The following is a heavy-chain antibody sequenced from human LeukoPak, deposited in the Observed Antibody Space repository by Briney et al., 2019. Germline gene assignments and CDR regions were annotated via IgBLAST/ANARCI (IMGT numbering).Heavy chain of an antibody. CDR3: ARRRSGTYYDY. CDR1: GGSISNSSFY. D-gene: IGHD1-26*01. V-gene: IGHV4-39*01. J-gene: IGHJ4*02. CDR2: FYYSGST. Sequence: SETLSLTCTVSGGSISNSSFYWGWIRQPPGKGLEWIGSFYYSGSTYYNPSLKSRVTISVGTSKNQFSLRLSSVTASDTAVYFCARRRSGTYYDYWGQGTLVTVSS.